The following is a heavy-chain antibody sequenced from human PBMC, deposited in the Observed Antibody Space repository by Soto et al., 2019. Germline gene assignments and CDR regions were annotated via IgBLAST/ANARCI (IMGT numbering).Heavy chain of an antibody. CDR2: IGTAGDT. D-gene: IGHD6-13*01. Sequence: GGSLRLSCAASGFTFSSYDMHWVRQATGKGLEWVSAIGTAGDTYYPGSVKGRFTISRENAKNSLYLQMNSLRAGDTAVYYCASDQGQLVLDYWGQGTLVTFSS. J-gene: IGHJ4*02. V-gene: IGHV3-13*04. CDR1: GFTFSSYD. CDR3: ASDQGQLVLDY.